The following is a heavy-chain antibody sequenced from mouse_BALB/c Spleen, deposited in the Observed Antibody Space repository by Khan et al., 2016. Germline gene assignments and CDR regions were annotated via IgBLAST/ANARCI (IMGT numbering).Heavy chain of an antibody. Sequence: EVKLLESGGGLVQPGGSLKLSCAASGFDFSRYWMSWVRQAPGKGLEWIGEINPDSSTINYMPSLKDKFIISRDNAKNTLYLQMRKVRSEDTALYYCASTFWYFDVWGAGTTVTVSS. CDR2: INPDSSTI. CDR1: GFDFSRYW. CDR3: ASTFWYFDV. J-gene: IGHJ1*01. V-gene: IGHV4-1*02.